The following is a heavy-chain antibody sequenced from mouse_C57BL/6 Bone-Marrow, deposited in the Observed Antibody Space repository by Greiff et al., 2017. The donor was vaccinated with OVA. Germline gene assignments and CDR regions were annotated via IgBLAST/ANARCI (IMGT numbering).Heavy chain of an antibody. J-gene: IGHJ2*01. CDR3: SPLITTVVAGDY. V-gene: IGHV1-81*01. CDR2: IYPRSGNT. D-gene: IGHD1-1*01. Sequence: QVQLQQSGAELARPGASVKLSCKASGYTFTSYGISWVKQRTGQGLEWIGEIYPRSGNTYYNEKFKGKATLTADKSSSTAYMELRSLTSEDSAVSFCSPLITTVVAGDYWGQGTTLTVSS. CDR1: GYTFTSYG.